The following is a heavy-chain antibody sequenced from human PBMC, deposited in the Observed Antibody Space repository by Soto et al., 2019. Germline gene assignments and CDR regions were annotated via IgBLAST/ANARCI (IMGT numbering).Heavy chain of an antibody. CDR2: IYYSGST. CDR3: ARDRGYDPNWFDP. D-gene: IGHD5-12*01. Sequence: QVQLQESGPGLVKPSQTLSLTCTVSGGSISSGGYYWSWIRQHPGKGLEWIGYIYYSGSTYYNPSLKSRVTMSVDTSKNQFSLKLSSVTAADTAVYYCARDRGYDPNWFDPWGQGTLVTVSS. J-gene: IGHJ5*02. CDR1: GGSISSGGYY. V-gene: IGHV4-31*03.